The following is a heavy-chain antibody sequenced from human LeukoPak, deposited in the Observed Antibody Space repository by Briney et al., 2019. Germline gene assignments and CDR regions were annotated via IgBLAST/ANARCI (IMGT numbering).Heavy chain of an antibody. V-gene: IGHV4-39*07. J-gene: IGHJ4*02. CDR2: IYYSGST. CDR3: ARGRLIYDFWSGYYTGVATAGSFDY. D-gene: IGHD3-3*01. Sequence: KPSETLSLTCTVSGGSISSSSYYWGWIRQPPGKGLEWIGSIYYSGSTYYNPSLKSRVTISVDTSKNQFSLKLSSVTAADTAVYYCARGRLIYDFWSGYYTGVATAGSFDYWGQGTLVTVSS. CDR1: GGSISSSSYY.